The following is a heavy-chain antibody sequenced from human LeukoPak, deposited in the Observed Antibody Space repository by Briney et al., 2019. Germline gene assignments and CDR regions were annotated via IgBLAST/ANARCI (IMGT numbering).Heavy chain of an antibody. CDR1: GLTFSDYW. CDR2: IKEDGSEK. Sequence: PGGSLRLSCAASGLTFSDYWMYWVRQAPGRGLEWVANIKEDGSEKYYVDSVKGRFTISRDNARNSLYLQMNSLRAEDTAVYYCASGRQLGYWGQGTLVTVSS. D-gene: IGHD6-13*01. V-gene: IGHV3-7*01. J-gene: IGHJ4*02. CDR3: ASGRQLGY.